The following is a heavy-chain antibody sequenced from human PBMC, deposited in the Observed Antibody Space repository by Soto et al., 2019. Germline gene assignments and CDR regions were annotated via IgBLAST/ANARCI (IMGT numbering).Heavy chain of an antibody. CDR2: ISSISSTI. J-gene: IGHJ6*02. CDR1: GFTFTSYS. CDR3: AREENYYGSGSYYFGYYYYGMDV. V-gene: IGHV3-48*02. Sequence: EVQLVESGGGLVQPGGSLRLSCAASGFTFTSYSMNWVRQAPGKGLEWVSYISSISSTIYYADSVKGRFTISRDNAKNSLYLRMNSLRDEDTAVYYCAREENYYGSGSYYFGYYYYGMDVWGQGTTVTVSS. D-gene: IGHD3-10*01.